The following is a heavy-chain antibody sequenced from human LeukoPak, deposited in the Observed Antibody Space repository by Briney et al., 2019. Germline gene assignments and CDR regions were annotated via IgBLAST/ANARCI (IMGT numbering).Heavy chain of an antibody. CDR1: GGTFSSYA. V-gene: IGHV1-69*06. Sequence: GASVRVSCKASGGTFSSYAISWVRQAPGQGLEWMGGIIPIFGTANYAQKFQGRVTITADKSTSTAYMELSSLRSEDTAVYYCASTGDQLLLGGPFDYWGQGTLATVSS. CDR3: ASTGDQLLLGGPFDY. J-gene: IGHJ4*02. CDR2: IIPIFGTA. D-gene: IGHD2-2*01.